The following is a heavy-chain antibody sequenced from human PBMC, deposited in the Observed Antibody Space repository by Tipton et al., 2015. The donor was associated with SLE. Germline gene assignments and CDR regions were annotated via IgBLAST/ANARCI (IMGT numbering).Heavy chain of an antibody. Sequence: TLSLTCHVAGGPIRNSPYYWAWIRQPRGKRLEWIGSVFDTGYTAYNPSLEGRMSISVDTSNNEFSLKLSSVTAADTAVYFCARQDLGRAATLTFDNWGQGTLVTVSS. CDR2: VFDTGYT. CDR1: GGPIRNSPYY. CDR3: ARQDLGRAATLTFDN. D-gene: IGHD4-17*01. V-gene: IGHV4-39*01. J-gene: IGHJ4*02.